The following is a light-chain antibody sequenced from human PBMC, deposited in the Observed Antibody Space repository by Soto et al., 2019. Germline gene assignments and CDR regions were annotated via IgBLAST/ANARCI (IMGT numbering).Light chain of an antibody. Sequence: EIVMTQSPDTLSVSPVDRAALSCRTSQSVSSNLAWYQQTPGQAPRLLIYGASTRATGIPARFSGSGSGTEFTLTISSLQSEDFAVYYCQQYNNWPSITFGQGTRLE. CDR1: QSVSSN. CDR3: QQYNNWPSIT. CDR2: GAS. J-gene: IGKJ5*01. V-gene: IGKV3-15*01.